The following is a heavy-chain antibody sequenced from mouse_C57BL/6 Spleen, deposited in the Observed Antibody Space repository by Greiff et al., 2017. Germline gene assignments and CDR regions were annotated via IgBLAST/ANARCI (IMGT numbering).Heavy chain of an antibody. CDR3: TRPRRYGSSYYETFAY. Sequence: VQLQESGAELVRPGASVTLSCKASGYTFTDYEMHWVKQTPVHGLEWIGAIDPETGGTAYNQKFKGKAILTADKSSSTAYMELRSLTSEDSAVYYCTRPRRYGSSYYETFAYWGQGTLVTVSA. V-gene: IGHV1-15*01. J-gene: IGHJ3*01. CDR1: GYTFTDYE. CDR2: IDPETGGT. D-gene: IGHD1-1*01.